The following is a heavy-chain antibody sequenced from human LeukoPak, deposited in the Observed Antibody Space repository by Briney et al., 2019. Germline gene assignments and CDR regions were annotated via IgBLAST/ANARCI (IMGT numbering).Heavy chain of an antibody. D-gene: IGHD2-2*01. CDR3: VRGVGSSTSCYVRAFDI. Sequence: GGSLRLSCAASGFTYSNSWMHWVCQAPEKGLEWVADIKCDGSEKCYVDSVKGRLTISRDNAKNSLYLQVNSLRAEDMTVYYCVRGVGSSTSCYVRAFDIWGQGTMVTVSS. V-gene: IGHV3-52*01. CDR2: IKCDGSEK. CDR1: GFTYSNSW. J-gene: IGHJ3*02.